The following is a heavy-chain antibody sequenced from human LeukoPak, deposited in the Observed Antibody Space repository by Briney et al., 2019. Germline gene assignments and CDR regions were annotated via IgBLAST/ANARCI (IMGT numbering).Heavy chain of an antibody. CDR2: IYYNGST. D-gene: IGHD3-16*01. CDR3: ARGYFGGTYYYYYYMDV. J-gene: IGHJ6*03. Sequence: SETLSLTCTFSGGSISSSSYYWGWIRQPPGKGLEWIGYIYYNGSTNYNPSLKSRVTISVDTSKNQFSLKLSSVTAADTAVYYCARGYFGGTYYYYYYMDVWGKGITVTVSS. CDR1: GGSISSSSYY. V-gene: IGHV4-61*05.